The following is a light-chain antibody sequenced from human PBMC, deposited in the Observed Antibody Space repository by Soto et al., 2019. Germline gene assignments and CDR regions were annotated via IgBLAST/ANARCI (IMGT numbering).Light chain of an antibody. J-gene: IGKJ3*01. V-gene: IGKV1-5*01. CDR3: QQYGSSLFS. Sequence: DIQMTQSPSTLSASVGDTVTVTCRASQSVSGWLAWYQQKPGEAPKILIYAASSLQSGVPSRFSGSGSGTDFTLTISSLEPEDFSVYYCQQYGSSLFSFGPGTKVDIK. CDR1: QSVSGW. CDR2: AAS.